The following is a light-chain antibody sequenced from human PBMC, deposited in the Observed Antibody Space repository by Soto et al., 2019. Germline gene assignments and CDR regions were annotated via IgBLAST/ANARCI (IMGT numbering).Light chain of an antibody. CDR1: QSVSSS. J-gene: IGKJ1*01. Sequence: EIVMTQSPATLSVSPGERATLSCRASQSVSSSLAGYQQKNGQAPRLLIYGASTRATGIPARFSGSGAGTEFTLTISSLQSEDVAVYFCQQYHIWPRTFGQGTKVDIK. CDR2: GAS. V-gene: IGKV3-15*01. CDR3: QQYHIWPRT.